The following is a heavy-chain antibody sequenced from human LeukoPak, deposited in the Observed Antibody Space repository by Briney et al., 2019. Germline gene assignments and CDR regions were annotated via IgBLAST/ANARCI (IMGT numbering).Heavy chain of an antibody. D-gene: IGHD1-20*01. CDR2: IYYSRST. Sequence: SGTLSLTCTVSGGFISSSSYYWGWIRQPPGKGLEWIGSIYYSRSTYYNPSLKSRVTISVDTSKNQFSLKLSSLTAADTAVYYCSRRDNWTIDYWGQGTLVTVSS. CDR1: GGFISSSSYY. V-gene: IGHV4-39*01. J-gene: IGHJ4*02. CDR3: SRRDNWTIDY.